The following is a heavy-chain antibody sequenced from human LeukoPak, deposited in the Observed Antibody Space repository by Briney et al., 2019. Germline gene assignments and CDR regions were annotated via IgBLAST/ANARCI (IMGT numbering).Heavy chain of an antibody. D-gene: IGHD3-22*01. V-gene: IGHV4-34*01. J-gene: IGHJ4*02. CDR2: INHSGST. CDR3: AREWGLRTTYYYDSSGYYSAIFDY. CDR1: GGSFSGYY. Sequence: PSETLSLTCAVYGGSFSGYYWSWLRQPPGKGLEWIGEINHSGSTNYNPSLKSRVTISVDTSKNQFSLKLSSVTAADTAVYYCAREWGLRTTYYYDSSGYYSAIFDYWGQGTLVTVSS.